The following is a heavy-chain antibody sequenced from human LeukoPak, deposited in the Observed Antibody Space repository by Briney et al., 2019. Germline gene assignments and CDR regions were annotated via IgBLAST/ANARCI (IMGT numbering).Heavy chain of an antibody. D-gene: IGHD3-10*01. Sequence: PGGSLRLSCAASGFTVSSNYMSWVRQAPGKGLEWVSGIIGSGGSTDYADSVKGRFTISRDNSKNTLYLQMNSLRAEDTAVYYCAKDDINYGSGSYLFYFDYWGQGTLVTVSS. V-gene: IGHV3-23*01. CDR3: AKDDINYGSGSYLFYFDY. CDR1: GFTVSSNY. CDR2: IIGSGGST. J-gene: IGHJ4*02.